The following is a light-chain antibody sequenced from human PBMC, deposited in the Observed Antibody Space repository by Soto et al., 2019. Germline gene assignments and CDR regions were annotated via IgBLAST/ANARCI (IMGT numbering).Light chain of an antibody. CDR1: SSDVGSYNL. V-gene: IGLV2-23*02. J-gene: IGLJ1*01. CDR2: EVS. Sequence: QSALTQPASVSGSPGQSITISCTGTSSDVGSYNLVSWYQQHPGKAPKLMIYEVSKRPSGVSNRFSGSKSGNTASLTISGLQAEDEADYYCCLYAGSRTFLYVFGTGTKVT. CDR3: CLYAGSRTFLYV.